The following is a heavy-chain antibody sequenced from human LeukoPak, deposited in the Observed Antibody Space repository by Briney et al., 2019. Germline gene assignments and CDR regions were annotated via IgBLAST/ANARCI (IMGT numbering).Heavy chain of an antibody. CDR3: ARDRLWFGTRIDAFDI. CDR1: GFTFSSYG. Sequence: GGSLRLSCAASGFTFSSYGMNWVRQAPGKGLEWVSSISSSSSYIYYADSVKGRFTISRDNAKNSLYLQMNSLRAEDTAVYYCARDRLWFGTRIDAFDIWGQGTMVTVSS. D-gene: IGHD3-10*01. J-gene: IGHJ3*02. V-gene: IGHV3-21*01. CDR2: ISSSSSYI.